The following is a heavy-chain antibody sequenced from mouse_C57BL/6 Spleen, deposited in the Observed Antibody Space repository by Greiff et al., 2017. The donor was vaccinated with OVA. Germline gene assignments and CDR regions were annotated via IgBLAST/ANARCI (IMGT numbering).Heavy chain of an antibody. CDR2: ISSGSSTI. Sequence: DVKLVEPGGGLVKPGGSLKLSCAASGFTFSDYGMHWVRQAPEKGLEWVAYISSGSSTICYADTVKGRFTISRDNAKNTLFLQMTSLRSEDTAMYYCARAIYYYGSSYNYAMDYWGQGPSVTVSS. CDR1: GFTFSDYG. J-gene: IGHJ4*01. D-gene: IGHD1-1*01. V-gene: IGHV5-17*01. CDR3: ARAIYYYGSSYNYAMDY.